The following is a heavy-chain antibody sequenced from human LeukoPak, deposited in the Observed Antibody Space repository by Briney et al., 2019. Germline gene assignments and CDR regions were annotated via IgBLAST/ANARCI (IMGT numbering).Heavy chain of an antibody. J-gene: IGHJ4*02. Sequence: ASETLSLTCTVSGYSISSGYYWGWIRQPPGKGLEWIGSIYHSGSTYYNPSLKSRVTISVDTSKNQFSLKLSSVTAADTAVYYCARRYSSGWSLPDYWGQGTLVTVSS. D-gene: IGHD6-19*01. CDR2: IYHSGST. CDR3: ARRYSSGWSLPDY. V-gene: IGHV4-38-2*02. CDR1: GYSISSGYY.